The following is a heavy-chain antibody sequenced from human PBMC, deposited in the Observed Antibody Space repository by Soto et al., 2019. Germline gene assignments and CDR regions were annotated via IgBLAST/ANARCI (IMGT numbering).Heavy chain of an antibody. Sequence: QVQLQESGPGLVKPSQTLSLTCTVSGGSISSGDYYWTWIRHHPGKGLEWIGYIYYSGSTKHNPSLKSRITISVDTSKNQFSLKPNSVTAADTAVYYCARTKTSSTSFHVDYWGQGTQVTVSS. CDR3: ARTKTSSTSFHVDY. V-gene: IGHV4-31*03. D-gene: IGHD2-2*01. CDR2: IYYSGST. CDR1: GGSISSGDYY. J-gene: IGHJ4*02.